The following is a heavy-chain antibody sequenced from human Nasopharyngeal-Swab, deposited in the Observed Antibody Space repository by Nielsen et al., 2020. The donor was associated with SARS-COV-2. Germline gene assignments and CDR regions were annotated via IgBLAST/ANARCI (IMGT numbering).Heavy chain of an antibody. CDR3: ARSVGSYYGQGAFDI. Sequence: GESLKISCTTSGFTFGDYGMCWFRQAPGKGLEWVGFIRSKTYGGAPEYAASVKGRFTISRDGAESIAYLQMNSLETEDTGVYYCARSVGSYYGQGAFDIWGQGTMVTVSS. D-gene: IGHD1-26*01. CDR1: GFTFGDYG. V-gene: IGHV3-49*01. J-gene: IGHJ3*02. CDR2: IRSKTYGGAP.